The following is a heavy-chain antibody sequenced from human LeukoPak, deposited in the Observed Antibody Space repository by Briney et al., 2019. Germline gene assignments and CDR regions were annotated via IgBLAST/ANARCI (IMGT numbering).Heavy chain of an antibody. Sequence: PGGSLRLSCAASGFTFSSYWMSWVRQAPGKGLEWVANIKQDGSEKYYVDAVKGGYTISRDNAKNSLYLQMNSLRAEDTAVYYCASEIVGASPFDYWGQGTLVTVSS. V-gene: IGHV3-7*01. CDR1: GFTFSSYW. CDR3: ASEIVGASPFDY. CDR2: IKQDGSEK. D-gene: IGHD1-26*01. J-gene: IGHJ4*02.